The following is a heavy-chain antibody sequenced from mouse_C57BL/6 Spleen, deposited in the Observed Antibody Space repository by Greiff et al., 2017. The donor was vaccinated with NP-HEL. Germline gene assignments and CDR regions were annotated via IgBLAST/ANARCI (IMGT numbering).Heavy chain of an antibody. CDR1: GFTFSDYG. V-gene: IGHV5-17*01. CDR2: ISSGSSTI. CDR3: ARGNYGSWCAY. J-gene: IGHJ3*01. Sequence: EVQRVESGGGLVKPGGSLKLSCAASGFTFSDYGMHWVRQAPEKGLEWVAYISSGSSTIYYADTVKGRFTISRDNAKNTLFLQMTSLRSEDTAMYYCARGNYGSWCAYWGQGTLVTVSA. D-gene: IGHD2-1*01.